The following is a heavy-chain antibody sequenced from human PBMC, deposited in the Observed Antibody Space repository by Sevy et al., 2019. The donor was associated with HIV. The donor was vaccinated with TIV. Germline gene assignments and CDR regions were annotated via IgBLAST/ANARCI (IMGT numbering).Heavy chain of an antibody. CDR2: IYHSGST. V-gene: IGHV4-4*02. Sequence: SETLSLTCVVSGGSISSSNWWSWVRQPPGKGLEWIGEIYHSGSTNYNPSLESRVSISIDKSKNHFSLTVNSVTAADTAVYYCARDDSALYSYGLDLWGQGTTVTVSS. D-gene: IGHD2-21*01. J-gene: IGHJ6*02. CDR3: ARDDSALYSYGLDL. CDR1: GGSISSSNW.